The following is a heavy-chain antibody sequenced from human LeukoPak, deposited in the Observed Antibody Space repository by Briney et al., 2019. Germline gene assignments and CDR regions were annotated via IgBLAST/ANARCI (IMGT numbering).Heavy chain of an antibody. CDR1: GYTFTGYY. J-gene: IGHJ6*02. D-gene: IGHD6-19*01. V-gene: IGHV1-2*02. CDR2: INPNSGGT. Sequence: ASVKVSCKASGYTFTGYYMHWVRQAPGQGLEWMGWINPNSGGTNYAQKFQGRVTMTRDTSISTAYMELSRLRSDDTAVYYCARGASSGKNYYGMDVWGQGTTVTVSS. CDR3: ARGASSGKNYYGMDV.